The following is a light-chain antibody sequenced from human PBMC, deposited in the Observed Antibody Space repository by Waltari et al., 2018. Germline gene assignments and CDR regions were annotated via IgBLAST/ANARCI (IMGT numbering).Light chain of an antibody. V-gene: IGKV1-39*01. CDR1: QSISIY. J-gene: IGKJ2*01. CDR2: AAS. CDR3: QQGYSTPRMYT. Sequence: DIQMTQSQSSLSASVGDRVTITCRASQSISIYLNWYQQKPGKAPKLLIYAASSLQSGVPSRFSGSGSGTDFTLTISSLQPEDFATYYCQQGYSTPRMYTFGQGTNLEIK.